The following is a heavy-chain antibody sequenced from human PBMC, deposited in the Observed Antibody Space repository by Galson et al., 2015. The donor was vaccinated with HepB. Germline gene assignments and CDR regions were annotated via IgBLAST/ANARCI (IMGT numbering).Heavy chain of an antibody. J-gene: IGHJ5*02. CDR2: ISYDGSNK. Sequence: SLRLSCAASGFTFSSYAMHWVRQAPGKGLEWVAVISYDGSNKYYADPVKGRFTISRDNSKNTLYLQMNSLRTEDTAVYYCARDSGYDSGPLRFDPWGQGTLVTVSS. D-gene: IGHD5-12*01. V-gene: IGHV3-30-3*01. CDR3: ARDSGYDSGPLRFDP. CDR1: GFTFSSYA.